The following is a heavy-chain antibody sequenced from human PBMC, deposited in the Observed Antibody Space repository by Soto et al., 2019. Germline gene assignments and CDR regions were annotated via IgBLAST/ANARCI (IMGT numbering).Heavy chain of an antibody. D-gene: IGHD2-15*01. CDR3: AKGSRGYCSGGICYVFDY. J-gene: IGHJ4*02. V-gene: IGHV3-23*01. CDR2: ISDSGGST. Sequence: GGSLRLSCAASGFTFSSYAMSWVRQAPGKGLEWVSAISDSGGSTYYADSVKGRFTFSRDNSKNTMYLQMNSLRAEDTAIYYCAKGSRGYCSGGICYVFDYWGQGTLVTVSS. CDR1: GFTFSSYA.